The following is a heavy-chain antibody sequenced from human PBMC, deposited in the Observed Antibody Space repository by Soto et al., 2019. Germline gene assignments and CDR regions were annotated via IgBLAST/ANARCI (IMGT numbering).Heavy chain of an antibody. J-gene: IGHJ4*02. CDR2: IYYSGST. CDR1: GCSISSSSYY. D-gene: IGHD2-15*01. CDR3: ARVWVVVADTIFDY. V-gene: IGHV4-39*01. Sequence: PSETLSLTCTVSGCSISSSSYYWCWILQPPGKGLEWIGSIYYSGSTYYNPSLKSRVTISVDTSKNQFSLKLSSVTAADTAVYYCARVWVVVADTIFDYWGQGTLVTVSS.